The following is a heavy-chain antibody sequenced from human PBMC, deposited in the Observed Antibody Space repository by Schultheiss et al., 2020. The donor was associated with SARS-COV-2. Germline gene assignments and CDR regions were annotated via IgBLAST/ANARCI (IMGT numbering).Heavy chain of an antibody. CDR1: GFTFSSYS. CDR3: ARDDDFWSGYRYGMFDY. D-gene: IGHD3-3*01. CDR2: ISSSSSYI. J-gene: IGHJ4*02. Sequence: GGSLRLSCAASGFTFSSYSMNWVRQAPGKGLEWVSSISSSSSYIYYADSVKGRFTISRDNAKNSLYLQMNSLRAEDTAVYYCARDDDFWSGYRYGMFDYWGQGTLVTVSS. V-gene: IGHV3-21*01.